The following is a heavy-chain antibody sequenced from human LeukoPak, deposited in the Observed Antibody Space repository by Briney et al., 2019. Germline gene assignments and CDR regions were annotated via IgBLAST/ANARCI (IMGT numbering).Heavy chain of an antibody. J-gene: IGHJ4*02. D-gene: IGHD1-26*01. Sequence: GGTLRLSCAASGFTFSSYGMSWVRQAPGKGLEWVSAISGSGGSTYYADSVKGRFTISRDNFKNTLYLQMNSLRAEDTAVYYCARDQGEWALDYWGQGTLVTVSS. CDR3: ARDQGEWALDY. CDR2: ISGSGGST. V-gene: IGHV3-23*01. CDR1: GFTFSSYG.